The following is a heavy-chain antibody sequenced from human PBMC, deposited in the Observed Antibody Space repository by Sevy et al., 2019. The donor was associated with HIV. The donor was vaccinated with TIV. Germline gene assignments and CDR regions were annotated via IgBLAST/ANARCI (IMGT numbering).Heavy chain of an antibody. V-gene: IGHV1-69*13. D-gene: IGHD4-4*01. CDR1: GGTFSGYA. Sequence: ASVKVSCKGSGGTFSGYAISWVRQAPGQGLEWMGGIIPIFGTANYAQRFQGRVTITADESTSTAYMELSSLRSEDTAVYYCATSGNDYSNSRPYGMDVWGQGTTVTVSS. CDR2: IIPIFGTA. J-gene: IGHJ6*02. CDR3: ATSGNDYSNSRPYGMDV.